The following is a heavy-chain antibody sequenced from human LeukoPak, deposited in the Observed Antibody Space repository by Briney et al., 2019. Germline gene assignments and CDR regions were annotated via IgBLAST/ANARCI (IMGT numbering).Heavy chain of an antibody. Sequence: PGGSLRLSCATSGFTFSNYGMHWVRQAPGKGLEWVAVIYDDGSRKHFTDSVKGRFTISRDNSKNTVVLQMHSLRGEDTSVYYCGRDLKSGYVDSWGQGTLVTVSS. D-gene: IGHD3-3*01. J-gene: IGHJ4*02. CDR3: GRDLKSGYVDS. CDR2: IYDDGSRK. CDR1: GFTFSNYG. V-gene: IGHV3-33*01.